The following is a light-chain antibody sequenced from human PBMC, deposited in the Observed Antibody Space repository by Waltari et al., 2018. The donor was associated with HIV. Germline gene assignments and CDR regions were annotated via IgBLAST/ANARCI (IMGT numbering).Light chain of an antibody. Sequence: QSALTQPASVSGSPGQSITISCTGTSSDVCGYNSVSWYQQHPGKAPKLMIYEVSNRPSGVSYRSSGSKSGNTASLTISGLQAEDETDYYCSSYTSSGAYVFGTGTTVTVL. CDR2: EVS. CDR3: SSYTSSGAYV. J-gene: IGLJ1*01. V-gene: IGLV2-14*01. CDR1: SSDVCGYNS.